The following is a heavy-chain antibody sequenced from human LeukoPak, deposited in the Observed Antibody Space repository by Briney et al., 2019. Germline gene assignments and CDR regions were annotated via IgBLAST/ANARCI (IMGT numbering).Heavy chain of an antibody. CDR3: TKGTPGIAAAGTGYFQH. J-gene: IGHJ1*01. D-gene: IGHD6-13*01. V-gene: IGHV3-30*18. Sequence: GGSLRLSCAASGFTLSTYGMHWVRQAPGKGLEWVAVISSDGSNKYSADSVKGRFTISRDNSKNTLYLQMNSLRAEDTAVYYCTKGTPGIAAAGTGYFQHWGQGTLVTVSS. CDR2: ISSDGSNK. CDR1: GFTLSTYG.